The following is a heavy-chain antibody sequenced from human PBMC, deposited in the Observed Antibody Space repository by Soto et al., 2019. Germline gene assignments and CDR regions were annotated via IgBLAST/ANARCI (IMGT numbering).Heavy chain of an antibody. CDR2: INQDGSVK. V-gene: IGHV3-7*01. CDR3: ARDPEYSSFDY. J-gene: IGHJ4*02. CDR1: GFSFSGSW. Sequence: DVQLVESGGGLVQPGGSLRLSCAASGFSFSGSWMSWVRQAPGRGLEFVANINQDGSVKNYVDSVKGRFTISRDNAKNSVFLQMNGLRDADSGVYYCARDPEYSSFDYWGQGTLVTVSS. D-gene: IGHD6-13*01.